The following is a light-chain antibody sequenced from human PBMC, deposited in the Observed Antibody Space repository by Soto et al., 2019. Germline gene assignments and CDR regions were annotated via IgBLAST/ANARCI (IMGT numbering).Light chain of an antibody. CDR2: NVS. CDR1: SSDVGGYKY. CDR3: SSYRSSRSYV. Sequence: QSVLTQSASVSGSPGQSITISCTGTSSDVGGYKYVSWYQQHPGKAPKLMIYNVSNWPSGVSNRFSGSKSGNTASLTISGLQAEDEADYYCSSYRSSRSYVFGTGTKLTVL. J-gene: IGLJ1*01. V-gene: IGLV2-14*03.